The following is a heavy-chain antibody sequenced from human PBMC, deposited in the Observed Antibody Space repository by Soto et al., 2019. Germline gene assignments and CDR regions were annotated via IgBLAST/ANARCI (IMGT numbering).Heavy chain of an antibody. CDR2: IYHSGST. D-gene: IGHD4-4*01. CDR1: GGSISSTNW. J-gene: IGHJ4*02. V-gene: IGHV4-4*02. CDR3: ARQRPYRSFLDV. Sequence: QVQLQESGPGLVKPSGTLSLPCAVSGGSISSTNWWSWVRQAPGKGLEWIGEIYHSGSTNYNPSLESRVSISVDKSRNQFSLNLSSGTAADTAVYYWARQRPYRSFLDVWGQGTLVTVSS.